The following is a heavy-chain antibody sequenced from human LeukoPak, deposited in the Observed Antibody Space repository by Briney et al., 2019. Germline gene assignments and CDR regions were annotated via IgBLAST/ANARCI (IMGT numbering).Heavy chain of an antibody. CDR2: INHSGGT. CDR1: GASLSGDY. Sequence: SETLSLTCAVYGASLSGDYWSWIRQSPGKGLEWIGEINHSGGTNYNPSLKSRVTISVDTSKNQFSLKLTSVTAADTAVYYCARFPGSAEYRHYYYMDVWGKGTTVTVSS. J-gene: IGHJ6*03. CDR3: ARFPGSAEYRHYYYMDV. V-gene: IGHV4-34*01. D-gene: IGHD2-15*01.